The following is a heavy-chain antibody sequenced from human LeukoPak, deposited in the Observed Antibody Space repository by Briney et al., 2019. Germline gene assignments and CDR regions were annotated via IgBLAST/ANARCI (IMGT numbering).Heavy chain of an antibody. V-gene: IGHV3-74*01. CDR1: GFIFSSNR. CDR2: INSDGSST. J-gene: IGHJ5*02. CDR3: ARETTVTGWFDP. D-gene: IGHD4-17*01. Sequence: GGSLRLSCAASGFIFSSNRMHWVRQPPGKGLVWVSRINSDGSSTSYADSVKGRFTISRDNAKNTLYLQMNSLRAEDTAVYYCARETTVTGWFDPWGQGTLSPSPQ.